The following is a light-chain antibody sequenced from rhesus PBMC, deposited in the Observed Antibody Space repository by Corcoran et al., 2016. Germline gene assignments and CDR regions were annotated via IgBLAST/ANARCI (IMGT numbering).Light chain of an antibody. CDR1: QDITNN. J-gene: IGKJ4*01. Sequence: DIQMTQSPSSLSASVGDRVTITCQASQDITNNLAWSQQKPGKVLKLLFYAASTLESGVPSRFRGSGSGTDFTITIRSLQPEDFATYSCQQGHEVPLTFGGGTKVEIK. CDR3: QQGHEVPLT. V-gene: IGKV1S17*01. CDR2: AAS.